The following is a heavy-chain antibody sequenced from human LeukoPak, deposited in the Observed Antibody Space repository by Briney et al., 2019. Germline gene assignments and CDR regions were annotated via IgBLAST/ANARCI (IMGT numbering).Heavy chain of an antibody. Sequence: ASVKVSCKASGYTFTGYYMHWVRQAPGQGLEWMGWISGYNGNTNYAQKLQGRVTMTTDTSTSTAYMELSSLRSEDTAVYYCARLVPGYYYYYMDVWGKGTTVTISS. J-gene: IGHJ6*03. CDR3: ARLVPGYYYYYMDV. V-gene: IGHV1-18*04. CDR1: GYTFTGYY. CDR2: ISGYNGNT.